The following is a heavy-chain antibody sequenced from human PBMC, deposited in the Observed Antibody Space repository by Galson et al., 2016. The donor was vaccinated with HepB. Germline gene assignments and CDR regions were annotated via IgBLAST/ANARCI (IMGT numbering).Heavy chain of an antibody. CDR2: FHYGENT. CDR1: GGSITRGSYY. Sequence: SETLSLTCTVSGGSITRGSYYWGWIRQPPGKGLEWIGSFHYGENTSYNPSLKSRVTISVDTSRSQFSLMLSSVTAADTAVYYCVRVIRAYCGGDCYDFWGQGTLVTVSS. V-gene: IGHV4-39*01. CDR3: VRVIRAYCGGDCYDF. D-gene: IGHD2-21*01. J-gene: IGHJ4*02.